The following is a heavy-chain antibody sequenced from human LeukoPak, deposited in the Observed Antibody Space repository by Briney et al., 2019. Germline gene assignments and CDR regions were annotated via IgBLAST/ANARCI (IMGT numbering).Heavy chain of an antibody. J-gene: IGHJ6*03. CDR3: ARRYYGSGSYYYYMDV. CDR1: GYTFTGYY. V-gene: IGHV1-2*02. CDR2: INPNSGGT. Sequence: GASVKVSCKASGYTFTGYYMHWVRQAPGQGLEWMGWINPNSGGTNYAQKFQGRVTMTRDTSISTAYMELSRLRSDDTAVYYCARRYYGSGSYYYYMDVWGKGTTVTVSS. D-gene: IGHD3-10*01.